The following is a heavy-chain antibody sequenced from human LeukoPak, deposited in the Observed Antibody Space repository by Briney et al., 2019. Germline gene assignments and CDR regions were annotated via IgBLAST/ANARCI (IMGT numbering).Heavy chain of an antibody. Sequence: GGSLRLSCAASGFTVSSNYMNWVRQAPGKGLEWVSVIYSGGSTYYADSVKGRFTISRDNSKNTLYLQMNSLRAEDTAVYYCARYFDTSGYPYYVDYWGRGALVTVSS. CDR2: IYSGGST. J-gene: IGHJ4*02. V-gene: IGHV3-53*01. CDR3: ARYFDTSGYPYYVDY. CDR1: GFTVSSNY. D-gene: IGHD3-22*01.